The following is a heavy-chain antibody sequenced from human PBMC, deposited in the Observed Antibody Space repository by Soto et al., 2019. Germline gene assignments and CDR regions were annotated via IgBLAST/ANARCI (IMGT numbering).Heavy chain of an antibody. D-gene: IGHD6-13*01. CDR1: GFTFSTYS. V-gene: IGHV3-21*01. CDR3: AKGGRSSSWYEDY. CDR2: ISDNSGYI. J-gene: IGHJ4*02. Sequence: EVQLVESGGGLAKPGGSLSLTCAASGFTFSTYSMNWVRQAPGKGLEWVSSISDNSGYIFYADSVKGRFTISRDNAKNSLYLQMNSLRAEGTAVYYCAKGGRSSSWYEDYWGQGTLVTVSS.